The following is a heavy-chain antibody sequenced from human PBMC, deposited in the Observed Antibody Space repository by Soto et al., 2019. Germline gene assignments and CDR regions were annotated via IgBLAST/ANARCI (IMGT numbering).Heavy chain of an antibody. V-gene: IGHV4-39*01. J-gene: IGHJ5*02. CDR3: ATTRGIAVGGSFDH. Sequence: SETLSLTCTVSGGSISSRSYYWGWIRQPPGKGLEWIGTIFYSGSTYNNPSLKSRVTISVDTSKNQFSLKLSSVAAEDTAIYYCATTRGIAVGGSFDHWGQGTLVTVSS. D-gene: IGHD6-13*01. CDR2: IFYSGST. CDR1: GGSISSRSYY.